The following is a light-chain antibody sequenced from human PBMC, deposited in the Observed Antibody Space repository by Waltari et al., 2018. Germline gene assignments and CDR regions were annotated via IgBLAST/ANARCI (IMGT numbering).Light chain of an antibody. CDR2: NPN. V-gene: IGLV8-61*01. CDR3: VLYMGSGISV. J-gene: IGLJ3*02. CDR1: SGSGATNSY. Sequence: QSEVTQEPAFSVSPGGTGTLTCCFISGSGATNSYPSWYQQTPGQPPRTLIYNPNTRSSGVPDRFSGSILGTKAALTITGAQADDESDYYCVLYMGSGISVFGGGTKLTVL.